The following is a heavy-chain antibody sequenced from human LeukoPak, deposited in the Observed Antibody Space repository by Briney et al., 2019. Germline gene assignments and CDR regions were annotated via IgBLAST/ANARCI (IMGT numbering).Heavy chain of an antibody. Sequence: GGSLRLSCAASGFTFSNAWMSWVRQAPGKGLEGVGRIKSKTDGGTTDYAAPVKGRFTISRDDSKNTLYLQMNSLKTEDTAVYYCTTAPSSTSWFDPWGQGTLVTVS. CDR2: IKSKTDGGTT. CDR1: GFTFSNAW. J-gene: IGHJ5*02. D-gene: IGHD2-2*01. V-gene: IGHV3-15*01. CDR3: TTAPSSTSWFDP.